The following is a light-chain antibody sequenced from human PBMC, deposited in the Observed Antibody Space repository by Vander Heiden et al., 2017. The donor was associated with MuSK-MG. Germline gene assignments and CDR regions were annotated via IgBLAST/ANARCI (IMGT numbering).Light chain of an antibody. Sequence: SYELTQPPSVSVSPGQTARITCSGDALPKQFACWYQQKPGQAPVTVIYKDTERPSGIPERFSGSTSGTTVTLTISGVQADDEADYYCQSADISGSYVLFGGGTKLTVL. CDR3: QSADISGSYVL. CDR1: ALPKQF. CDR2: KDT. J-gene: IGLJ2*01. V-gene: IGLV3-25*03.